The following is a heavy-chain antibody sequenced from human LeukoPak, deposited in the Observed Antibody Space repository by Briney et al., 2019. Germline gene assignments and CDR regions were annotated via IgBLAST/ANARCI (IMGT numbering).Heavy chain of an antibody. J-gene: IGHJ4*02. V-gene: IGHV1-2*02. D-gene: IGHD1-1*01. CDR2: INPNSGGT. CDR3: ARDGSTTGTTLFDY. CDR1: GFTFTGYY. Sequence: ASVKVSCKASGFTFTGYYLHWVRQAPGQGLEWMGWINPNSGGTNYAQRFQGRVTMTRDTSISTAYMEPTRLRSDDTAVYYCARDGSTTGTTLFDYWGQGTLVTVSS.